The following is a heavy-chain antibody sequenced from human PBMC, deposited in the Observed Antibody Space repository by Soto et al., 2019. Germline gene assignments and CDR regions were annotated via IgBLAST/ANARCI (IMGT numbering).Heavy chain of an antibody. CDR2: IYPGDSDT. CDR3: ARHIRGSPHDAFDI. Sequence: GESLKISCKGSGYSFTSYWIGWGRQMPGKGLEWMGIIYPGDSDTRYSPSFQGQFTISAYKSISTAFLQWSSLKASATATYYCARHIRGSPHDAFDIWGQGTMVTVSS. V-gene: IGHV5-51*01. D-gene: IGHD3-10*01. CDR1: GYSFTSYW. J-gene: IGHJ3*02.